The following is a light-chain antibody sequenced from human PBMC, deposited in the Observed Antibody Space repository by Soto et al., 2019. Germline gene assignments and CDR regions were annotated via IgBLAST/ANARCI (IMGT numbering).Light chain of an antibody. J-gene: IGLJ2*01. V-gene: IGLV1-40*01. CDR2: ANT. CDR3: QSYDSSLSEGV. CDR1: TSNIGASYD. Sequence: QAVLTQPPSVSGSPGQRVTITCTASTSNIGASYDVHWYQQLPGTAPKLLIFANTNRTSGVPDRFSGSKSGTSASLAITGLQAEDEADYDCQSYDSSLSEGVFGGGTKVTVL.